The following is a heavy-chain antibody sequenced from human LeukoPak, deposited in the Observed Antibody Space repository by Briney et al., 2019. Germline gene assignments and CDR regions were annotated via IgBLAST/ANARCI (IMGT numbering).Heavy chain of an antibody. V-gene: IGHV3-66*02. Sequence: GGSLRLSCAASGFTIRSNYMSWVRQAPGKGLEWVSVIYSGESTYYAESVKGRFTIYRDNSKYTLYLQMNSLRPEDTAVYYCAREGYFYDTSGSVQHWGQGTLVTVSS. CDR2: IYSGEST. CDR3: AREGYFYDTSGSVQH. CDR1: GFTIRSNY. D-gene: IGHD3-22*01. J-gene: IGHJ1*01.